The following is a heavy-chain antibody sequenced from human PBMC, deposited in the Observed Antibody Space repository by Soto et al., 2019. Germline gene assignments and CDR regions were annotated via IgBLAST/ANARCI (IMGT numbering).Heavy chain of an antibody. D-gene: IGHD3-3*01. J-gene: IGHJ4*02. CDR2: INHSGST. Sequence: SETLSLTCAVYGGSLSGYYWSWIRQPPGKGLEWIGEINHSGSTNYNPSLKSRVTISVDTSKNQFSLKLSSVTAADTAVYYCASAGAWSGYYRGYGYSYGSHDYWGQGTLVTVSS. CDR1: GGSLSGYY. V-gene: IGHV4-34*01. CDR3: ASAGAWSGYYRGYGYSYGSHDY.